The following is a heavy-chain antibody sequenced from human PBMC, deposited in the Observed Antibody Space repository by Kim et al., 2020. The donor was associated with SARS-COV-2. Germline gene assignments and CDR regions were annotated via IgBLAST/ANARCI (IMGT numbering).Heavy chain of an antibody. J-gene: IGHJ4*02. Sequence: GGSLRLSCAASGFTFSSYAMSWVRQAPGKGLEWVSAISGSGGSTYYADSVKGRFTISRDNSKNTLYLQMNSLRAEDTAVYYCAKVQGYYDSSGYLHYWGQGTLVTVSS. CDR1: GFTFSSYA. V-gene: IGHV3-23*01. CDR2: ISGSGGST. D-gene: IGHD3-22*01. CDR3: AKVQGYYDSSGYLHY.